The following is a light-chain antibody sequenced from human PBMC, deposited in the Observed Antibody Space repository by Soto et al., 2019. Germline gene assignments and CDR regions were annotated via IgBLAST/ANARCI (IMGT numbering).Light chain of an antibody. J-gene: IGKJ1*01. CDR3: QQYNSYWT. V-gene: IGKV1-5*01. CDR1: QSFSTW. Sequence: DIQMTQSPSTLSASVGDRVTITCRASQSFSTWLAWYQQKPGKAPKLLISDASRLESGVPSRFSGSASGTEFTLTISSLQPDDFATYYCQQYNSYWTFGQGTKVDIK. CDR2: DAS.